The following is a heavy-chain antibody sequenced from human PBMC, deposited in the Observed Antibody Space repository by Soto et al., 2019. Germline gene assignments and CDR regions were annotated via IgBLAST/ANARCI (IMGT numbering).Heavy chain of an antibody. V-gene: IGHV3-21*01. D-gene: IGHD2-2*01. Sequence: EVQLVESGGGLVKPGGSLRLSCAASGFTFSSYSMNWVRQAPGKGQEWVSSISSSSSYIYYADSVKGRFTISRDNAKNSLYLQMNSLRAEDTAVYYCARAYCSSTSCYGDYYYYGMDVWGQGTTVTVSS. J-gene: IGHJ6*02. CDR3: ARAYCSSTSCYGDYYYYGMDV. CDR1: GFTFSSYS. CDR2: ISSSSSYI.